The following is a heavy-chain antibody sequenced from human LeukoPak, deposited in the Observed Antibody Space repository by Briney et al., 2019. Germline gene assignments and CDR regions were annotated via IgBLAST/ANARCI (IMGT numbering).Heavy chain of an antibody. J-gene: IGHJ4*02. V-gene: IGHV3-11*04. CDR3: VRDGGGTTPYDC. CDR1: GFTFRDHY. Sequence: GGSLRLSCEASGFTFRDHYMTWIRQAPGKGLDFISYISGSSYTTYYADSVRGRFTISRDNTRNSVSLQMNSLRVGDTAVYYCVRDGGGTTPYDCWGQGTLVTVPS. D-gene: IGHD1-7*01. CDR2: ISGSSYTT.